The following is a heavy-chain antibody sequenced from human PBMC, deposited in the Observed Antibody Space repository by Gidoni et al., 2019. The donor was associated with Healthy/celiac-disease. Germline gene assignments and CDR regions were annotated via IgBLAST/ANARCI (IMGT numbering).Heavy chain of an antibody. Sequence: QVQLVQSGAEVKKPGSSVKVSCKASGGTFSSYAIRWVRQAPGQGLEWMGGIIPIFGTANYAQKFQGRVTITADESTSTAYMELSSLRSEDTAVYYCARAGMGNYYDKSGDYYYYGMDVWGQGTTVTVSS. D-gene: IGHD3-22*01. V-gene: IGHV1-69*01. CDR1: GGTFSSYA. CDR2: IIPIFGTA. J-gene: IGHJ6*02. CDR3: ARAGMGNYYDKSGDYYYYGMDV.